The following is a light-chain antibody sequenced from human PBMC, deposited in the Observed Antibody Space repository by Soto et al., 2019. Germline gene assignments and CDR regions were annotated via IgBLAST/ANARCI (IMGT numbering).Light chain of an antibody. CDR3: SSYTTSSTVV. Sequence: QSALTQPASVSGSPGQSVTISCTGTSSDIGGYNYVAWYQQHPGKAPTLMIYDVSNRPSGVSSRFSGSKSGNTASLTISGLQAEDEADYYCSSYTTSSTVVFGGGTKLTVL. CDR2: DVS. V-gene: IGLV2-14*03. CDR1: SSDIGGYNY. J-gene: IGLJ2*01.